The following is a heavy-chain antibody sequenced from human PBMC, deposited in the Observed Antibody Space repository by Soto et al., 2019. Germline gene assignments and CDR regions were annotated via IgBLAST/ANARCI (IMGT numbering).Heavy chain of an antibody. J-gene: IGHJ4*02. Sequence: QVQLVQSGAEVKKPGSSVKVSCKASGGTFSSYTISWVRQAPGQGLEWMGRIIPILGIANYAQKFQGRVTITADKSTSTAYMELSSLRSEDTAVYSCSIGARLVDFDYWGQGTLVTVSS. V-gene: IGHV1-69*02. D-gene: IGHD6-19*01. CDR3: SIGARLVDFDY. CDR2: IIPILGIA. CDR1: GGTFSSYT.